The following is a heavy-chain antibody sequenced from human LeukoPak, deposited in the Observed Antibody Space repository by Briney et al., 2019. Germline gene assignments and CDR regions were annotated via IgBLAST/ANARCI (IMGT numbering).Heavy chain of an antibody. CDR1: GYTFTGYY. CDR3: ARVEIAAAGNDAFDI. CDR2: INPNSGGT. V-gene: IGHV1-2*02. J-gene: IGHJ3*02. Sequence: GASVKVSCKASGYTFTGYYMHWVRQAPGQGLEWMGWINPNSGGTNYAQKFQGRVTMTRDTSISTAYMELSRLRSDDTAVYYCARVEIAAAGNDAFDIWGQGTMVTVSS. D-gene: IGHD6-13*01.